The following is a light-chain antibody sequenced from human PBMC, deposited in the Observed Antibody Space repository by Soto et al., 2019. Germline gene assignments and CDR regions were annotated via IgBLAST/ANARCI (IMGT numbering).Light chain of an antibody. J-gene: IGKJ1*01. CDR1: QTVNTY. CDR3: QQGYSNPWT. V-gene: IGKV1-39*01. Sequence: DIQMTQSPSSLSASIGDRVTITCRPSQTVNTYLHWYQQKPGKAPKLLIYAASNLQSGVPSRFSGSGSGTNFTLSLNSLQPEDFATYYCQQGYSNPWTFGQGTKVDIK. CDR2: AAS.